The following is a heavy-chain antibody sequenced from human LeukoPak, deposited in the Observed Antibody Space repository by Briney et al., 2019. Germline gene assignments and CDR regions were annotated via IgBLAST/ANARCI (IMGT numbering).Heavy chain of an antibody. V-gene: IGHV4-59*08. CDR2: IYYSGST. CDR1: GGSISSYY. J-gene: IGHJ4*02. Sequence: PSETPSLTCTVSGGSISSYYWSWIRQPPGKGLEWIGYIYYSGSTNYNPSLKSRVTISVDTSKNQFSLKLSSVTAADTAVYYCATGPLLIYGDYLRLDYWGQGTLVTVSS. D-gene: IGHD4-17*01. CDR3: ATGPLLIYGDYLRLDY.